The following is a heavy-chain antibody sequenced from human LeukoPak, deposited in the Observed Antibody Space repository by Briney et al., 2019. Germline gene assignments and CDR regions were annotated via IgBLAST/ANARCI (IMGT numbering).Heavy chain of an antibody. D-gene: IGHD6-13*01. V-gene: IGHV3-13*01. J-gene: IGHJ6*02. CDR1: GFTFSSYD. CDR3: ARDPNSSSSYYYGMDV. Sequence: PGGSLRLSCAASGFTFSSYDMHWVRQATGKGLEWVSAIGTAGDTYYPGSVKGRFTISRENAKNSLYLQMNSLRAEDTAVYYCARDPNSSSSYYYGMDVWGQGTTVTVSS. CDR2: IGTAGDT.